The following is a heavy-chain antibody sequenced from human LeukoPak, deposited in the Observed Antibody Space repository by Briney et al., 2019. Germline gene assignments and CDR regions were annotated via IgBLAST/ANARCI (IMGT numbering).Heavy chain of an antibody. CDR2: IDGSGDTI. CDR3: AKGPHYYMDV. V-gene: IGHV3-48*02. Sequence: GESLRLSCAASGFTFSDYSMNWVRQAPGKGLEWVSYIDGSGDTIYYADSVKGRFTISRDNAKNSLDLQMNSLRDEDTAVYYCAKGPHYYMDVWGKGTTVTVSS. CDR1: GFTFSDYS. J-gene: IGHJ6*03.